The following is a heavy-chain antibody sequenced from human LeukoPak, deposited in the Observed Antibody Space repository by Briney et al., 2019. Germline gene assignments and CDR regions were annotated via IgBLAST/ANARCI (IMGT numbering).Heavy chain of an antibody. CDR1: GGSISSYY. Sequence: SETLSLTCSVSGGSISSYYWSWVRQPPGKGLEWIGRIYTSGSTNYNPSLKSRVTISVDTSKNQFSLKLSSVTAADTAVYYCARREQQLVSWFDPWGQGTLVTVSS. CDR2: IYTSGST. V-gene: IGHV4-4*08. CDR3: ARREQQLVSWFDP. D-gene: IGHD6-13*01. J-gene: IGHJ5*02.